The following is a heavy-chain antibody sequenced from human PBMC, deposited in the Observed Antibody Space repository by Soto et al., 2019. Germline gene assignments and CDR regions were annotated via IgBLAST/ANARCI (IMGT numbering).Heavy chain of an antibody. CDR3: ARDRSSSRYNGTFYFES. Sequence: QVQLVQSGAELRRPGSSVKVSCTASGGTFSTYDISWVRQAPGQGLEWMGGIIPAFDATKFAQKFQGRLTITADKSTGTVYMELSSLSSEDTAVYYCARDRSSSRYNGTFYFESWGQGTLVTVSS. J-gene: IGHJ4*02. CDR1: GGTFSTYD. CDR2: IIPAFDAT. V-gene: IGHV1-69*06. D-gene: IGHD2-2*01.